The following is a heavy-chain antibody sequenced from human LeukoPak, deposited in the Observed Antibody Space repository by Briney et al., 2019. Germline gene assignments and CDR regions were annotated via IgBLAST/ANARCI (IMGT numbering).Heavy chain of an antibody. CDR1: GFPFSSYS. J-gene: IGHJ3*02. CDR3: ARGVYAFDI. Sequence: GGSLRLSCAASGFPFSSYSMTWVRQAPGKGLEWVANIKPDGTTKFYVDSVKGRFTISRDNALNSLYLQMNSLRAEDTAIYYCARGVYAFDIWGQGTMVTVSS. V-gene: IGHV3-7*03. D-gene: IGHD3-10*01. CDR2: IKPDGTTK.